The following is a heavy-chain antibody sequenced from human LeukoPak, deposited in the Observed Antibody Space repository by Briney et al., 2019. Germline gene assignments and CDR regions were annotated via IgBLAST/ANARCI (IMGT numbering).Heavy chain of an antibody. D-gene: IGHD3-9*01. CDR2: ISSSGSTI. J-gene: IGHJ4*02. V-gene: IGHV3-11*01. Sequence: GGSLRLSCAASGFTFSDYYMSWIRQAPGKGLEWVSYISSSGSTIYYADSVKGRFTISRDNAKNSLYLQMNSLRAEDTAVYYCARDLPALRYFDWLFQFDYWGQGTLVTVSS. CDR1: GFTFSDYY. CDR3: ARDLPALRYFDWLFQFDY.